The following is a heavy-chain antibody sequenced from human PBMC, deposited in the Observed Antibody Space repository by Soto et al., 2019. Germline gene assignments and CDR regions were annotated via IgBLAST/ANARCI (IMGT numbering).Heavy chain of an antibody. Sequence: SETLSLTCSVSAGSITRYYWGWVRQSPGEGLEWIAHISYTVDASYNPSLKSRVTISLDTSKNKIALRLMSVTAADTAMYYCVGSLMSRAMESFDYWGQGTLVTVSS. V-gene: IGHV4-59*01. J-gene: IGHJ4*02. D-gene: IGHD5-18*01. CDR1: AGSITRYY. CDR2: ISYTVDA. CDR3: VGSLMSRAMESFDY.